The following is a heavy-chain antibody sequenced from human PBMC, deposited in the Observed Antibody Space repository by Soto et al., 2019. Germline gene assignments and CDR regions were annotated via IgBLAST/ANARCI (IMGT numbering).Heavy chain of an antibody. CDR2: IKEDGGVV. V-gene: IGHV3-7*01. Sequence: GGSLSLSYAASGFTFSYTWMNWVRQAPGKGLEWVANIKEDGGVVNYVDSVKGRFTISRDNAKSSLYLQMNSLRVEDTGVYYCAKPTYSSSWSPFDYWGQGTLVTVSS. J-gene: IGHJ4*02. CDR3: AKPTYSSSWSPFDY. D-gene: IGHD6-13*01. CDR1: GFTFSYTW.